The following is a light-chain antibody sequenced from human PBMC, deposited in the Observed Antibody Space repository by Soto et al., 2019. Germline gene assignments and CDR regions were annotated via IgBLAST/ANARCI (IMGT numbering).Light chain of an antibody. V-gene: IGKV3-20*01. Sequence: EIVLTQSPVTLSLSPGEIATLSFRASQSVSNNYLAWYQQKPGQAPRLLIYGASNRATGIPDRFSGSGSGTDFTLTISRLEPQYFAVYYCQQDGSTGTFEQGIKVDI. J-gene: IGKJ1*01. CDR3: QQDGSTGT. CDR2: GAS. CDR1: QSVSNNY.